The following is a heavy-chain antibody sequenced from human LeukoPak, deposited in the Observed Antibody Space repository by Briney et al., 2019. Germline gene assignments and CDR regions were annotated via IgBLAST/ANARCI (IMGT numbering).Heavy chain of an antibody. CDR2: IYHSGTT. CDR3: ARGQARLAWFDP. Sequence: SETLSLTCAVYGESFSGYYWSWIRQPPGKGLEWIGTIYHSGTTYYNPSLKSRVTMSVDTSKNQFSLRLRSVTAADTAVYYCARGQARLAWFDPWGQGTLVTVSS. J-gene: IGHJ5*02. V-gene: IGHV4-34*01. CDR1: GESFSGYY. D-gene: IGHD6-19*01.